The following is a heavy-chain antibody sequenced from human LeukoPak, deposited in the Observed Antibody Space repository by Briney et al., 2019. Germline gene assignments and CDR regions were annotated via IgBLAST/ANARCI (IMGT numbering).Heavy chain of an antibody. Sequence: GGSLRLSCAASGFIFSSYGMHWVRQAPGKGLEWVAVIWYDGINKYYADSVKGRFTISRDNSKNTLYLQMNSLRVEDTGVYYCAKGGNYYIDYWGQGTLVTVSS. D-gene: IGHD4-23*01. V-gene: IGHV3-33*06. CDR1: GFIFSSYG. CDR3: AKGGNYYIDY. J-gene: IGHJ4*02. CDR2: IWYDGINK.